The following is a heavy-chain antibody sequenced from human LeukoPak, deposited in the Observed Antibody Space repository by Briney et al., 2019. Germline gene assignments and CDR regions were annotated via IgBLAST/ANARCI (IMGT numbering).Heavy chain of an antibody. V-gene: IGHV3-30-3*01. CDR1: GFTFSSYA. Sequence: GGSLRLSCAASGFTFSSYAMHWVRQAPGKGLEWVAVISYDGSNKYYADSVKGRFTISRDNSKNTLYLQMNSLRAEDTAVYYCARDRTSGVVIIAWCMDVWGQGTTVTVSS. CDR2: ISYDGSNK. D-gene: IGHD3-3*01. CDR3: ARDRTSGVVIIAWCMDV. J-gene: IGHJ6*02.